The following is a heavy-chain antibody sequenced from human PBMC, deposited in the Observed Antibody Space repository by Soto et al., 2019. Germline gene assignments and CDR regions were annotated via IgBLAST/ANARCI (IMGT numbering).Heavy chain of an antibody. J-gene: IGHJ6*02. CDR1: GGTFSSYA. Sequence: SVKVSCKASGGTFSSYAISWVRQAPGQGLEWMGGIIPIFGTANYAQKFQGRVTITADESTSTAYMELSSLRSEDTVVYYCANGGSGSYYGLIYYYGMDVWGQGTTVTVSS. CDR2: IIPIFGTA. V-gene: IGHV1-69*13. D-gene: IGHD3-10*01. CDR3: ANGGSGSYYGLIYYYGMDV.